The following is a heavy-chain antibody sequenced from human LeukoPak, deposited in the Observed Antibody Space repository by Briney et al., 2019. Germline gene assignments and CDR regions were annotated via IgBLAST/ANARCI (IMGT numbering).Heavy chain of an antibody. CDR1: GGTFSSYA. CDR2: IIPIFGTA. Sequence: SVKVSCKASGGTFSSYAISWVRQAPGQGLEWMGGIIPIFGTANYAQKFQGRVTITADESTSTAYMELSSLRSEDTAVYYCARDQGEYSGYDNGYYYCMDVWGQGTTVTVSS. V-gene: IGHV1-69*13. J-gene: IGHJ6*02. CDR3: ARDQGEYSGYDNGYYYCMDV. D-gene: IGHD5-12*01.